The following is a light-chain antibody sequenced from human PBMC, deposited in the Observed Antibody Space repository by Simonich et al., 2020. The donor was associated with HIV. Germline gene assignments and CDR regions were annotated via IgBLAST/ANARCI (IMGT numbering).Light chain of an antibody. V-gene: IGLV9-49*01. Sequence: QPVLTQPPSASASLGASVTLTCTLSSGYSNYKVDWYQQRPGKGPRFVMRVGTGGIVGSKGDGIPDRFSVVGSGLNRYLTIKNSQEEDESDYHCGADHGSGSNFLVVFGGGTKLTVL. CDR3: GADHGSGSNFLVV. J-gene: IGLJ2*01. CDR1: SGYSNYK. CDR2: VGTGGIVG.